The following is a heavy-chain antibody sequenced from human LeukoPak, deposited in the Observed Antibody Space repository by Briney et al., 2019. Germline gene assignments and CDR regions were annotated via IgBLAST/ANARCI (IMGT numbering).Heavy chain of an antibody. CDR3: ARSARVEPGTGYYFDS. J-gene: IGHJ4*02. D-gene: IGHD2-15*01. V-gene: IGHV4-4*07. Sequence: NPSETLSLTCTVSGGSINGYFWSWMRQPAGKGLEGIGRILTNGNTDYNPSLNSRVTMSMDTSRNQFSLKLRSVSAADTAVYYCARSARVEPGTGYYFDSWGRGTLVTVSS. CDR1: GGSINGYF. CDR2: ILTNGNT.